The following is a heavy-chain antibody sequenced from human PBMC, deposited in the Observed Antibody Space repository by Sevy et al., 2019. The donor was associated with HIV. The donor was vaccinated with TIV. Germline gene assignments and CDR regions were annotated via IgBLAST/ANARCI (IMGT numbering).Heavy chain of an antibody. Sequence: GGSLRLSCVASGFTFSSYWMFWVRQAPGKGLVWVSRINTGGSNTNYADSVKGRFTISRDNAKNTLYLQMNSLRAEDTAVYYCGRVVGATPHYIDHWGQGTLVTVSS. CDR2: INTGGSNT. CDR1: GFTFSSYW. V-gene: IGHV3-74*01. CDR3: GRVVGATPHYIDH. D-gene: IGHD1-26*01. J-gene: IGHJ4*02.